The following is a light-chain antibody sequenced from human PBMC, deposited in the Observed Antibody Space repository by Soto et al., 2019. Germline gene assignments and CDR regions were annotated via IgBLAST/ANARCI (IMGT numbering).Light chain of an antibody. Sequence: DIQMTQSPSTLSSSVGDRVTITCRAIQSIRPWLAWYQQKPGQAPKLLIYDASTLESGVPSRFSGSGSGTEFTLTISSLQSDDFATYYCQQYNSYSAITFGGGTKVDIK. CDR2: DAS. CDR3: QQYNSYSAIT. J-gene: IGKJ4*01. V-gene: IGKV1-5*01. CDR1: QSIRPW.